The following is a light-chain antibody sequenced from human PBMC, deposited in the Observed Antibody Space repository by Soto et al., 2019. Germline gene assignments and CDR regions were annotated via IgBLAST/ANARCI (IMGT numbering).Light chain of an antibody. CDR3: GADHGSGSNFVRV. V-gene: IGLV9-49*01. Sequence: QSVLTQPPSASASLGASVTLTCTLSSGYSNYKVDWYQQRPGKGPRFVMRVGTGGIVGSKGDGIPDRFSVLGSGLNRYLTIKNIQEGDESDYHCGADHGSGSNFVRVFGTGTKVTVL. J-gene: IGLJ1*01. CDR2: VGTGGIVG. CDR1: SGYSNYK.